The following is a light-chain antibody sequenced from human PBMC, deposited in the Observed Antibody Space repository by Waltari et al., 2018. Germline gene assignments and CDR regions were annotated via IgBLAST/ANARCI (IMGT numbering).Light chain of an antibody. CDR3: QQSLKTPIT. CDR2: GAS. Sequence: DIEMTQSPYSLSASVGDRVTMTCRASQNIRTYLNWYQQKPGKAPKVLIYGASNLQSGVPSRFSGSGSGTDFSLTISSLQPEDFATYYCQQSLKTPITFGQGTRLQIK. CDR1: QNIRTY. V-gene: IGKV1-39*01. J-gene: IGKJ5*01.